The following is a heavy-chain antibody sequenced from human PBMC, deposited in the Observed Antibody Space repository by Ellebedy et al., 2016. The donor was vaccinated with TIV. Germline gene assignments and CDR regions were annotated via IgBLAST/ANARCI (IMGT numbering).Heavy chain of an antibody. J-gene: IGHJ4*02. V-gene: IGHV4-4*07. CDR3: ATSPGYSSGWYDY. CDR2: IYASGDT. Sequence: SETLSLTXTVSGASISGNYWSWIRQPAGKGLEWIGRIYASGDTNYNPSLMRRITITLDTSRNQFSLKVRSVTAADTALYYCATSPGYSSGWYDYWGQGTLVTVSS. CDR1: GASISGNY. D-gene: IGHD6-19*01.